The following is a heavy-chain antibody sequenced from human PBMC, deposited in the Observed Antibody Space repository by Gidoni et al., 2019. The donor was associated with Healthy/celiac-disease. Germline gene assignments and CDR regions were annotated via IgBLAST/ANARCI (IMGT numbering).Heavy chain of an antibody. CDR1: GGSISSYY. Sequence: QVQLQESGPGLVKPSETLSLTCTVPGGSISSYYWSWIRQTPGKGLEWIGYIYYSGSTNYNPSLKSRVTISVDTSKNQFSLKLSSVTAADTAVYYCARGYSSSWPFDYWGQGTLVTVSS. CDR3: ARGYSSSWPFDY. J-gene: IGHJ4*02. CDR2: IYYSGST. D-gene: IGHD6-13*01. V-gene: IGHV4-59*01.